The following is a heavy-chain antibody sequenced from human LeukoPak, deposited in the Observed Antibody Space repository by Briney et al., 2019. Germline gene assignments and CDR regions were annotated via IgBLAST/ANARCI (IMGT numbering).Heavy chain of an antibody. Sequence: GGSLRLSCAASGFTFSSYAMSWVRQAPGKGLEWVSAISGSGGSTYYADSVKGRSTISRDNSKNTLYLQMNSLRAEDTAVYYCAKGGDSSGYYSRWGQGTLATVSS. CDR3: AKGGDSSGYYSR. J-gene: IGHJ4*02. CDR1: GFTFSSYA. V-gene: IGHV3-23*01. D-gene: IGHD3-22*01. CDR2: ISGSGGST.